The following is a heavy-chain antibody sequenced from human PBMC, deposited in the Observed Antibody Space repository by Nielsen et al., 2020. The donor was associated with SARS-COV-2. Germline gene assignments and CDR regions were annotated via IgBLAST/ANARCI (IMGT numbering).Heavy chain of an antibody. Sequence: SETLSLTCAVFGGSVNTHAWWSWVRQAPGKGLEWIGEVYHSGATNYNPSLRSRVTLSMDKSRNQFSLKMTAVTAADTAVYYCARDSLYGDYGVWGQGTLVTVSS. J-gene: IGHJ4*02. CDR2: VYHSGAT. CDR3: ARDSLYGDYGV. CDR1: GGSVNTHAW. V-gene: IGHV4-4*02. D-gene: IGHD4-17*01.